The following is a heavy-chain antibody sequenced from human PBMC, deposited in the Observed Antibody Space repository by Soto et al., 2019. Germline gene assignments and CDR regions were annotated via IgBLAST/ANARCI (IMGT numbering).Heavy chain of an antibody. CDR3: ATPQYYDSSGYHDY. J-gene: IGHJ4*02. V-gene: IGHV1-69*02. CDR2: IIPILGIA. CDR1: GGTFSSYT. Sequence: QVQLVQSGAEVKKPGSSVKVSCKASGGTFSSYTISWVRQAPGQGLEWMGRIIPILGIANYAQKFQGRVTITADKSTSTAYMELSSLRSEDTAVYYCATPQYYDSSGYHDYWGQGTLVTVSS. D-gene: IGHD3-22*01.